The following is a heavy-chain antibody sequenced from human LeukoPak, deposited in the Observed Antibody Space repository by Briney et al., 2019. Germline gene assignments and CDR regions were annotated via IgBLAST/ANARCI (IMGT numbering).Heavy chain of an antibody. J-gene: IGHJ5*01. D-gene: IGHD3-16*01. CDR1: GFTFSNYW. CDR3: VRGWDHYGFDS. Sequence: GGSLRLSCAASGFTFSNYWIHWVRQVPGKGLVWVSRINPAGNYRNYADSVEGRFTISRDNARNTVYLQMNSLRAEDTTLFYCVRGWDHYGFDSWGQGALVIVSS. CDR2: INPAGNYR. V-gene: IGHV3-74*01.